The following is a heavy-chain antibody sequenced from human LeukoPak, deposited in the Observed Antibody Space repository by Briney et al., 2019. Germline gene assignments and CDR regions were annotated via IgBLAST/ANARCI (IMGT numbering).Heavy chain of an antibody. D-gene: IGHD1-14*01. CDR1: GFTFSSYG. CDR3: AKGRNLHHIAPLEV. J-gene: IGHJ4*02. CDR2: ISYDGSNK. V-gene: IGHV3-30*18. Sequence: GGSLRLSCAASGFTFSSYGMHWVRQAPGKGLEWVAVISYDGSNKYYADSVKGRFTISRDNSKNTLYLQMNSLRAEDTAVYYCAKGRNLHHIAPLEVWGQGTLVTVSS.